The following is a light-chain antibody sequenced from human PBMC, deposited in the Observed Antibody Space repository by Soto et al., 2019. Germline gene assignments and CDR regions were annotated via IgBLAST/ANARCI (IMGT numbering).Light chain of an antibody. J-gene: IGKJ1*01. Sequence: EIVLTQSPGTLSLSPGERATLSCRASQSVSSSYLAWYQQKPGQAPRLLIYGASSRATGIPHRFSGSGSGTEFTLTISRLEHADFAVYYCQQYCSSHPWTFGQGTKVEIK. CDR2: GAS. CDR1: QSVSSSY. V-gene: IGKV3-20*01. CDR3: QQYCSSHPWT.